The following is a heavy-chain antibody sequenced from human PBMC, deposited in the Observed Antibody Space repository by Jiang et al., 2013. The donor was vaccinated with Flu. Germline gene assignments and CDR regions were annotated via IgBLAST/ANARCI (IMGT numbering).Heavy chain of an antibody. CDR1: GYTFSSHG. J-gene: IGHJ4*02. Sequence: SGAEVKMPGASVKVPCKASGYTFSSHGINWVRQAPGQGLEWMGWISPYNGYTNYARKLQGRVTLVTDASTSTAYMELRSLRSDDTAVYFCARTKHILTGYYRGSYYFDYWGQGTLVTVSS. CDR2: ISPYNGYT. D-gene: IGHD3-9*01. V-gene: IGHV1-18*01. CDR3: ARTKHILTGYYRGSYYFDY.